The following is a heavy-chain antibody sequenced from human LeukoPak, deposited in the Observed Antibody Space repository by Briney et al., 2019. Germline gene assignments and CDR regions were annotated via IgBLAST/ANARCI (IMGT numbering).Heavy chain of an antibody. V-gene: IGHV4-30-4*01. CDR3: ARYGSGSTWFDH. D-gene: IGHD3-10*01. CDR2: INYSGST. J-gene: IGHJ5*02. CDR1: GGSISSDNYQ. Sequence: PSETLSLTCTVSGGSISSDNYQWSWIRQPPGKGLEWIGYINYSGSTYYYPSLKSRATISVDTSKNHFSLKLSSVTAADTAVYYCARYGSGSTWFDHWGQGTLVTVSS.